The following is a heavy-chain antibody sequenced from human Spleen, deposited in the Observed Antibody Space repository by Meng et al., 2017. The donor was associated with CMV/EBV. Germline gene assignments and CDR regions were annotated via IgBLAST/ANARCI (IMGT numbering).Heavy chain of an antibody. CDR2: IYYSGST. D-gene: IGHD3-22*01. CDR1: GGSVSSGSYY. V-gene: IGHV4-61*01. CDR3: AREYDSSTYYSRFFFDY. Sequence: SETLSLTCTVPGGSVSSGSYYWSWIRQPPGKGLEWIGYIYYSGSTKYNPSLESRVTISLDASKNQFSLKFNSVTAADTAVYYWAREYDSSTYYSRFFFDYWGQGALVTVSS. J-gene: IGHJ4*02.